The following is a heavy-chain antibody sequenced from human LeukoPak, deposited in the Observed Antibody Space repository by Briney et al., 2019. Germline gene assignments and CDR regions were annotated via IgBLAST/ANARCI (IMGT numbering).Heavy chain of an antibody. J-gene: IGHJ4*02. V-gene: IGHV1-46*01. Sequence: ASVKVSCKASGYTFTSYYMHWVRQAPGQGLEWMGIINPSGGSTSYAQKFQGRVTMTRDTSTSTVYMELNSLKTEDTAVYYCTTDQTINYDFWSGYYWAGGYFDYWGQGTLVTVSS. CDR1: GYTFTSYY. D-gene: IGHD3-3*01. CDR2: INPSGGST. CDR3: TTDQTINYDFWSGYYWAGGYFDY.